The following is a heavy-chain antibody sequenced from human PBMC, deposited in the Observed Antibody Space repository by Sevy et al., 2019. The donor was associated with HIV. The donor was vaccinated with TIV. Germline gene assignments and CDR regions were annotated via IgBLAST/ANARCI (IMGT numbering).Heavy chain of an antibody. J-gene: IGHJ4*02. D-gene: IGHD6-13*01. CDR1: GYTFTSYD. CDR2: MNPNSGNT. CDR3: ARGRRIAAAGSCIY. Sequence: ASVKVSCKASGYTFTSYDINWVRQATGQGLEWMGWMNPNSGNTGYAQKFQGRVTMTRNTSISTAYMELSSLRSEDTAVYYCARGRRIAAAGSCIYCGQGTLVTVSS. V-gene: IGHV1-8*01.